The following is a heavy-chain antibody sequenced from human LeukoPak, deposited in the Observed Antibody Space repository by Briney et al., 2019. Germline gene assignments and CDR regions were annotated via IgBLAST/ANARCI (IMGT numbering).Heavy chain of an antibody. CDR1: GYTLTELS. J-gene: IGHJ6*03. Sequence: ASVKVSCKVSGYTLTELSMHWVRQAPGKGLEWMGGFDPEDGETIYAQKFQGRVTMTEDTSTDTAYMELSSLRSEDTAVYYCATVRSSSSEREYYYYYYMDVWGKGTTVTVSS. D-gene: IGHD6-6*01. V-gene: IGHV1-24*01. CDR3: ATVRSSSSEREYYYYYYMDV. CDR2: FDPEDGET.